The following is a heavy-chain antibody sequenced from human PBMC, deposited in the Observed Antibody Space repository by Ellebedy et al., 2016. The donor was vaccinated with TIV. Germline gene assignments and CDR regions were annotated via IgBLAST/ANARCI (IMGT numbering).Heavy chain of an antibody. Sequence: AASVKVSCKASGGTFSSYAISWVRQAPGQGLEWMGGIIPIFGTANYAQKFQGRVTITADESTSTAYMELSSLRSEDTAVYYCAGYLTMVRGGDYYGMDVWGQGTTVTVSS. D-gene: IGHD3-10*01. J-gene: IGHJ6*02. V-gene: IGHV1-69*13. CDR1: GGTFSSYA. CDR3: AGYLTMVRGGDYYGMDV. CDR2: IIPIFGTA.